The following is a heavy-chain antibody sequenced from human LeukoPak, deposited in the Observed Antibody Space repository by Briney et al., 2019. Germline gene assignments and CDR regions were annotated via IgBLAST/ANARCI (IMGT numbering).Heavy chain of an antibody. Sequence: SETLSLTCTVSGYSINSDYYWGWIRQPPGKGLEWIGSISHSGSTYYNPSLKSRVTISVDTSKNHFSLKLSSVTAADTAVYYCAREEGPYSWFDPWGQGTLVTVSS. CDR3: AREEGPYSWFDP. CDR2: ISHSGST. CDR1: GYSINSDYY. J-gene: IGHJ5*02. V-gene: IGHV4-38-2*02.